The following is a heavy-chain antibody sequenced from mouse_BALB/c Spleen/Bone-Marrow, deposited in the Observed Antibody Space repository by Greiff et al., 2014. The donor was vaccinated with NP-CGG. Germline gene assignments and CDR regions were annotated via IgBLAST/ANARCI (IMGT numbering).Heavy chain of an antibody. CDR3: ARYSYGSSYFDY. V-gene: IGHV14-3*02. CDR1: GYNIKDTF. Sequence: VQLKESGAELVKPGASVKLSCKASGYNIKDTFMNWVKQRHKQGLEWIGRIDPANGNTKYDPKFQGKATITADTSSNTAYLQLSSRTSEDTAVYYCARYSYGSSYFDYWGQGTTLTVSS. D-gene: IGHD1-1*01. CDR2: IDPANGNT. J-gene: IGHJ2*01.